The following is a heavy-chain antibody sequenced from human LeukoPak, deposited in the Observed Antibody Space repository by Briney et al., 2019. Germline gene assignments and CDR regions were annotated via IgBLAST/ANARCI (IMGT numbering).Heavy chain of an antibody. CDR1: GFTFSSYG. Sequence: GGSLRLSCAASGFTFSSYGMHWVRQAPGRGLEWVAVISYDGSNKYYADSVKGRFTISRDNSKNTLYLQMNSLRAEDTAVYYCAKARAREYSYGYALGYRGQGTLVTVSS. D-gene: IGHD5-18*01. CDR2: ISYDGSNK. CDR3: AKARAREYSYGYALGY. V-gene: IGHV3-30*18. J-gene: IGHJ4*02.